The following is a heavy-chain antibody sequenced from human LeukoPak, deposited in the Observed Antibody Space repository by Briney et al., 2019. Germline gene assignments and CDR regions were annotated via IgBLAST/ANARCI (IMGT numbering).Heavy chain of an antibody. Sequence: GGSLRLSCAASAFTFNNYGMHWVRQAPGKGLEWVAFIQFDGNDKSYADSVKGRFTISRDNSKNTLFLQMNSLRAEDTAVYYCRDPFDYWGQGTLVTVSS. CDR2: IQFDGNDK. CDR1: AFTFNNYG. V-gene: IGHV3-30*02. CDR3: RDPFDY. J-gene: IGHJ4*02. D-gene: IGHD2/OR15-2a*01.